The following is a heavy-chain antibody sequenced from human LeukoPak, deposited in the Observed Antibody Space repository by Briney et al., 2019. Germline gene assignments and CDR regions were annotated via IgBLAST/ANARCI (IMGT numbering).Heavy chain of an antibody. Sequence: PGGSLRLSCEASGSNFHNFAMHWVRQAPGKGLEWVAVISNDERNKYYTNSVKGRFTISRDNSKSTVYLQMNSLRPEDTAVYYCARPSPPGDGYNPCDYWGPGALVIVSS. CDR1: GSNFHNFA. CDR2: ISNDERNK. J-gene: IGHJ4*02. V-gene: IGHV3-30*04. CDR3: ARPSPPGDGYNPCDY. D-gene: IGHD5-24*01.